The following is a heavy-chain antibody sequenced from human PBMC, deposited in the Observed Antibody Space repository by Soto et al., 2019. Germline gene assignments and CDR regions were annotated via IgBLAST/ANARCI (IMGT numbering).Heavy chain of an antibody. V-gene: IGHV4-34*01. CDR3: ASPRVLRFPDV. J-gene: IGHJ6*02. CDR1: GGSFSGYY. CDR2: INHSGST. D-gene: IGHD3-3*01. Sequence: SETLSLTCAVYGGSFSGYYWSWIRQPPGKGLEWIGEINHSGSTNYNPSLKSRVTISVDTSKNQFSLKLSSVTAADTAVYYCASPRVLRFPDVWGQGTTVTVSS.